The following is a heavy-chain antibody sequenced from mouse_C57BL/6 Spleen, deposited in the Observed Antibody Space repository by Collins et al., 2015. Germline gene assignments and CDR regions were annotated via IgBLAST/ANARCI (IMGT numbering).Heavy chain of an antibody. V-gene: IGHV1-34*01. CDR3: ASWGRRGEKCFDY. J-gene: IGHJ2*01. Sequence: GYNQNFKVKATLTVDKSSSTAYMGLRSLTSEDSAVYYCASWGRRGEKCFDYWGQGTTLTVSS. D-gene: IGHD1-3*01.